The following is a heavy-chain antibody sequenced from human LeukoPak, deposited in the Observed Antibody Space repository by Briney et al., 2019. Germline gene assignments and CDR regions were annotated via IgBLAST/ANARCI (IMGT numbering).Heavy chain of an antibody. J-gene: IGHJ4*02. D-gene: IGHD3-22*01. CDR1: GGSISSYY. Sequence: SETLSLTCTVSGGSISSYYWSWIRQPPGKGLEWIGYIYYSGSTNYNPSLKSRVTISVDTSKNQFSLKLSSVTAADTAVYYCARVRITMIVVVRYMDYWGQGTLVTVSS. V-gene: IGHV4-59*12. CDR3: ARVRITMIVVVRYMDY. CDR2: IYYSGST.